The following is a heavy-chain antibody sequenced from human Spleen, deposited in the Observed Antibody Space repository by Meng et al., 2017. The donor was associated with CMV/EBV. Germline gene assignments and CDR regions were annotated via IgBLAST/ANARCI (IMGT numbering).Heavy chain of an antibody. Sequence: SQTLSLTCAVYGGSFSGYYWSWIRQPPGKGLEWIGEINHSGSTNYNPSLKSRVTISVDTSKNQFSLKLSSVTAADTAVYYCARDLGDDFWSGKVGWFDPWGQGTLVTVSS. CDR3: ARDLGDDFWSGKVGWFDP. J-gene: IGHJ5*02. D-gene: IGHD3-3*01. V-gene: IGHV4-34*01. CDR2: INHSGST. CDR1: GGSFSGYY.